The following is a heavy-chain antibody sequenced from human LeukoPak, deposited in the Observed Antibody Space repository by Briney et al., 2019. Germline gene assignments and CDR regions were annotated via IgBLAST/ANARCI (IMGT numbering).Heavy chain of an antibody. CDR1: GFTFSSYS. Sequence: GGSLRLSCAASGFTFSSYSMNWVRQAPGKGLEWVSSISSSSSYVYYADSVKGRFTISRDNAKNSLYLQMNSLRAEDTAVYYCAREILYYKRYSDYRGQGTLVTVSS. V-gene: IGHV3-21*01. CDR3: AREILYYKRYSDY. CDR2: ISSSSSYV. D-gene: IGHD2-8*01. J-gene: IGHJ4*02.